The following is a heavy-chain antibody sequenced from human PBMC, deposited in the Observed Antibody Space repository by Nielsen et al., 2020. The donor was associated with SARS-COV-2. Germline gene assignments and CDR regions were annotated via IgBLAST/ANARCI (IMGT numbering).Heavy chain of an antibody. CDR2: IIPVLGTSTA. V-gene: IGHV1-69*13. D-gene: IGHD3-10*01. J-gene: IGHJ4*02. Sequence: SVKVSCKASGYTFTSDDISWVRQAPGQGLQWMGGIIPVLGTSTAKYPQRFLGRITVNADESTTTAYMELTSLTSEDTAIYYCVSSGSYSAPFLYWGQGTPVTVSS. CDR1: GYTFTSDD. CDR3: VSSGSYSAPFLY.